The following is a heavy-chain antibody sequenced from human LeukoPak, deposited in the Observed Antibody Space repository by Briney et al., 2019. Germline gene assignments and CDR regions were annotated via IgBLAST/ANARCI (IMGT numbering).Heavy chain of an antibody. J-gene: IGHJ4*02. CDR3: AKDPISCGSVYFDC. D-gene: IGHD6-25*01. V-gene: IGHV3-23*01. Sequence: PGGSLRLSCEASGFTFSNYVMSCVRHAPGKGLEWVSTISGSSDNTNYADSVTGRFTISRDNSKNILYMQMNSLTAEDTAVYGCAKDPISCGSVYFDCWGQGTLVTASS. CDR2: ISGSSDNT. CDR1: GFTFSNYV.